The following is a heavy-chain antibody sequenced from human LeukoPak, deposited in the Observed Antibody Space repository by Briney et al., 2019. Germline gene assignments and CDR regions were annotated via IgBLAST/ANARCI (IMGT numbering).Heavy chain of an antibody. V-gene: IGHV4-34*01. J-gene: IGHJ4*02. Sequence: SETLSLTCAVYGGSFSGYYWSWIRQPPGKGLEWIGEINHSGSTNYNPSLKSRVTISVDTSNNQFSLKLSSVTAADTAVYYCARRVSSPGGKLVTAFWNYWGQGTLVTVSS. CDR2: INHSGST. CDR1: GGSFSGYY. D-gene: IGHD2-21*02. CDR3: ARRVSSPGGKLVTAFWNY.